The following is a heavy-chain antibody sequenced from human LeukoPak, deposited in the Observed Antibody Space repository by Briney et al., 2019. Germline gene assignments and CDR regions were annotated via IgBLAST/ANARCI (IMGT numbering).Heavy chain of an antibody. D-gene: IGHD3-10*01. J-gene: IGHJ1*01. CDR1: GGSISSGGYS. CDR2: IYHSGST. CDR3: ASVLLWFGELSSPKEYFQH. V-gene: IGHV4-30-2*01. Sequence: SQTLSLTCAVYGGSISSGGYSWSWIRQPPEKDLEWIGYIYHSGSTYYNPSLKSRVTISVDRSKNQFSLKLSSVTAADTAVYYCASVLLWFGELSSPKEYFQHWGQGTLVTVSS.